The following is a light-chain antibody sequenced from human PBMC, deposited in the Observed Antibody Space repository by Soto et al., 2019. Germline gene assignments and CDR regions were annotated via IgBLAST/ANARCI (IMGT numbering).Light chain of an antibody. J-gene: IGKJ1*01. CDR3: QQRSNWPRT. CDR2: DES. Sequence: VLTQSPATLSLSPGDSATLSCRASQSVGIYLAWYQQKTGQPPRLLIYDESNRATGIPDRFSGSGSGTELNLTISRLEPEDFAVYYCQQRSNWPRTCGQGTKVDIK. CDR1: QSVGIY. V-gene: IGKV3-11*01.